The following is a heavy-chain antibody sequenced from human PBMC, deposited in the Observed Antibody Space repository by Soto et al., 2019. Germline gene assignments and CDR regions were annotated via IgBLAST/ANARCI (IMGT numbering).Heavy chain of an antibody. V-gene: IGHV1-2*02. CDR1: GYMFTGYY. D-gene: IGHD2-21*01. Sequence: ASVKVSCKASGYMFTGYYIHWVRQAPGQGLEWMGWINPKSGGTKYAEKFQGRVSMTGDTSITTAYMELSSLRSDDTAVYYCATDWVAFDMWGQGTKVTVSS. CDR3: ATDWVAFDM. CDR2: INPKSGGT. J-gene: IGHJ3*02.